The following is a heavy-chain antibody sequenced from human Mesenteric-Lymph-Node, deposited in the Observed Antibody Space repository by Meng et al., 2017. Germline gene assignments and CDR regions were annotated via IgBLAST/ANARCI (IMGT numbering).Heavy chain of an antibody. CDR2: ISTYNGNT. CDR1: GYTFSTFG. Sequence: ASVKVSCKASGYTFSTFGVSWVRQAPGQGLEWMGWISTYNGNTNYAQKLQGRVTMTTDTSTSTAYMELRSLRSDDTAVYYCARVSSGWYGDYYYYCGMDVWGQGTTVTVSS. V-gene: IGHV1-18*01. D-gene: IGHD6-19*01. J-gene: IGHJ6*02. CDR3: ARVSSGWYGDYYYYCGMDV.